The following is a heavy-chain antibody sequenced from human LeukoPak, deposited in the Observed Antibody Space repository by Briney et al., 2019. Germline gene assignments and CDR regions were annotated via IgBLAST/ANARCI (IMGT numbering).Heavy chain of an antibody. CDR2: ITTSGAII. CDR3: ARDRSGYYGMDV. D-gene: IGHD1-26*01. V-gene: IGHV3-48*03. J-gene: IGHJ6*02. Sequence: QPGGSLRLSCAASGFTFSSYEMNWVRQAPGKGLEWLSYITTSGAIISYADPVKGRFTISKDNAKNSLYLQMNRLRAEDTAVYYCARDRSGYYGMDVWGQGTTVTVSS. CDR1: GFTFSSYE.